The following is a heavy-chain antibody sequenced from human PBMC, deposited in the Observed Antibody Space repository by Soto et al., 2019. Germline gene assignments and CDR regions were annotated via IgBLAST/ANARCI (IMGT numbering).Heavy chain of an antibody. CDR1: GFTFSSNS. J-gene: IGHJ4*02. CDR3: ARGKSAMIVVVPEDY. D-gene: IGHD3-22*01. Sequence: EVQMVESGGGLVKPGGSLRLSCAASGFTFSSNSMNWVRQAPGKGLEWVSSISSSSSYIYYADSVKGRFTISRDNAKNSLYLQMTSLRAEDTAVYYCARGKSAMIVVVPEDYWGQGTLVTVSS. CDR2: ISSSSSYI. V-gene: IGHV3-21*01.